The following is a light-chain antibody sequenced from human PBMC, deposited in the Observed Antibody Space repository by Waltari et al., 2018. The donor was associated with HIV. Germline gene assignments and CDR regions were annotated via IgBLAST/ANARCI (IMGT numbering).Light chain of an antibody. CDR1: QSLLHSNGHNY. CDR3: MHGQQTHV. J-gene: IGKJ1*01. V-gene: IGKV2-28*01. Sequence: DIAMIQSPDSLAVSPGEPASISCRSSQSLLHSNGHNYLDWYIQRPGQAPELLIYLGSLRAPGVPDRIVGSGSGTDFTLKISRVEAEDVGVYYCMHGQQTHVFGQVTKVEVK. CDR2: LGS.